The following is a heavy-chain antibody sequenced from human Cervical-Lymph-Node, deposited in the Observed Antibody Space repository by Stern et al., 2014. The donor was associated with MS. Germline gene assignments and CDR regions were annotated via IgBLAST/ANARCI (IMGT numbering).Heavy chain of an antibody. Sequence: ESGPALVKPTQTLTLTCTFSGFSLSTSGMRVSWIRQPPGKALEWLGRIDWDDDNFYSTSLKTRLTISQDTSKNQVVLTMTNMDPVDTATYYCAWSPPYYEFWNDYYYFDYWGQGTLVAVSS. CDR1: GFSLSTSGMR. J-gene: IGHJ4*02. CDR3: AWSPPYYEFWNDYYYFDY. V-gene: IGHV2-70*04. D-gene: IGHD3-3*01. CDR2: IDWDDDN.